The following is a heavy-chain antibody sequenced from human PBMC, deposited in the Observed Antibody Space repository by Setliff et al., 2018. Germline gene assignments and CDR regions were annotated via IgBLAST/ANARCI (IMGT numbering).Heavy chain of an antibody. V-gene: IGHV4-61*03. Sequence: SETLSLTCTVSGGSVGGGSYYWSWIRQPPGKGLEWIGYIYYSGSTNYNPSLKSRVTMSVATFENHFSLKLNSLTAADTAVYYCARVTNWGLDLRFDPWGQGILVTVSS. D-gene: IGHD7-27*01. J-gene: IGHJ5*02. CDR3: ARVTNWGLDLRFDP. CDR1: GGSVGGGSYY. CDR2: IYYSGST.